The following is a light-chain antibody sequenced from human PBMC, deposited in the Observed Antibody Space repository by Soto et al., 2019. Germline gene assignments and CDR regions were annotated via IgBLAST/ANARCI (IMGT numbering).Light chain of an antibody. J-gene: IGKJ4*01. CDR3: QQRRNWPVT. CDR1: QSVSSY. CDR2: DAS. Sequence: EIVLTQSPATLSLSPGERATLSCRASQSVSSYLAWYQQKPGQAPRLLIYDASNRATGIPARFSGSGSGADSTLTISSLEPEDVAVYFCQQRRNWPVTFGRGTKVEIK. V-gene: IGKV3-11*01.